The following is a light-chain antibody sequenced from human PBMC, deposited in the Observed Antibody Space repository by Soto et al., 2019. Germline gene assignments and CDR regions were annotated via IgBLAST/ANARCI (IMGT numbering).Light chain of an antibody. CDR1: QRVGSD. CDR2: GIS. V-gene: IGKV3-15*01. J-gene: IGKJ3*01. CDR3: QQYHKWPGT. Sequence: EMLMTQSPATLSVFPGERATLSCRASQRVGSDLAWYQQKPGQPPRLLMYGISTRATGIPARFSGSGSGTEFTLSISSLQSEDFAVYYCQQYHKWPGTFGPGTKVDF.